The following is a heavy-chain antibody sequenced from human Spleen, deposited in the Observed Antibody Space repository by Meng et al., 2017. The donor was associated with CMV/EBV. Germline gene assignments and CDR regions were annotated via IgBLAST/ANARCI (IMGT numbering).Heavy chain of an antibody. CDR1: GDRVSSNSAA. J-gene: IGHJ3*02. Sequence: SQTLSLTCAISGDRVSSNSAAWNWIRQSPSRGLEWLGRTYYRSKWYNVYAVSVKSRITINPATSKNQFSLQLNSLTPKDTAVYYCARFRGGGKNAFDILGQGTMVTVSS. V-gene: IGHV6-1*01. D-gene: IGHD3-16*01. CDR3: ARFRGGGKNAFDI. CDR2: TYYRSKWYN.